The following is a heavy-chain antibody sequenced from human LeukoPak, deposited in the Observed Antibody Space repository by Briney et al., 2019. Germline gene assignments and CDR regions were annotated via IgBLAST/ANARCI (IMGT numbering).Heavy chain of an antibody. J-gene: IGHJ4*02. CDR2: INHSGST. D-gene: IGHD3-3*01. CDR1: GFTFNNYA. V-gene: IGHV4-34*01. CDR3: ARESRTFWSGLDY. Sequence: GSLRLSCAASGFTFNNYAMSWIRQPPGKGLEWIGEINHSGSTNYNPSLKSRVTISVDTSKNQFSLKLSSVTAADTAVYYCARESRTFWSGLDYWGQGTLVTVSS.